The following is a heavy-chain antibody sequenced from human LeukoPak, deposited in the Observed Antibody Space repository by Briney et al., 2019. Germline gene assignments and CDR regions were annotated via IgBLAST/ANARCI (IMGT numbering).Heavy chain of an antibody. CDR2: MNPNSGNT. V-gene: IGHV1-8*01. CDR3: ARGLSGYDGYYFDY. D-gene: IGHD5-12*01. J-gene: IGHJ4*02. CDR1: GYTFTSYD. Sequence: GASVKVSCKASGYTFTSYDINWVRQATGQGLEWMGWMNPNSGNTGYAQKFQGRVTMTRNTSISTAYMELSSLRPEDTAVYYCARGLSGYDGYYFDYWGQGTLVTVSS.